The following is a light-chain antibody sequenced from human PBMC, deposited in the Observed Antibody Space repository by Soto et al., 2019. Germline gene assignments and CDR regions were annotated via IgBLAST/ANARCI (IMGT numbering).Light chain of an antibody. CDR2: AAS. Sequence: DSPMTQSPSTLSASVGDIVTIICRASQIISSWLAWYQQKPGKAPELMIYAASTLQSGVPSRFSGSGSGTDFTLTISSLQPEDVATYYCQQSYSTPRTLGQGTKVDIK. CDR3: QQSYSTPRT. V-gene: IGKV1-39*01. J-gene: IGKJ1*01. CDR1: QIISSW.